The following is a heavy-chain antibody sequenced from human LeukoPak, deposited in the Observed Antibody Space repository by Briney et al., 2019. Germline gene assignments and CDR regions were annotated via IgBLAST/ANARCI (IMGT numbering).Heavy chain of an antibody. CDR1: GGSFSGYY. Sequence: SETLSLTCAVYGGSFSGYYWSWIRQPPGKGLEWIGEINHSGSTNYNPSLKSRVTISVDTSKNQLSLKLSSVTAADTAVYYCARVVDPGGYYYFYYMDVWGRGTTVTVSS. CDR3: ARVVDPGGYYYFYYMDV. J-gene: IGHJ6*03. D-gene: IGHD3-16*01. CDR2: INHSGST. V-gene: IGHV4-34*01.